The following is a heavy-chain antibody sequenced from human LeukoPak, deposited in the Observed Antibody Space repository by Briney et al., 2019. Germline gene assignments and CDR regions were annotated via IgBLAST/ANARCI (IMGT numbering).Heavy chain of an antibody. J-gene: IGHJ4*02. D-gene: IGHD2-15*01. Sequence: PGGSLRLSCAASGFTFSSYAMSWVRQAPGKGLEWVSAISGSGGSTYYADSVKGRFTISRDNSKNTLYLQMNSLRAEDTAVYYCGKESFDCSGGSCYGRFDYWGQGTLVTVSS. CDR2: ISGSGGST. CDR3: GKESFDCSGGSCYGRFDY. CDR1: GFTFSSYA. V-gene: IGHV3-23*01.